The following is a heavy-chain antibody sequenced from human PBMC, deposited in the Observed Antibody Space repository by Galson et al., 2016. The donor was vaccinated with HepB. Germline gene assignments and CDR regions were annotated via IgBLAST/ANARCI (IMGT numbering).Heavy chain of an antibody. CDR1: GFMFSDYA. D-gene: IGHD3-10*01. V-gene: IGHV3-30*18. J-gene: IGHJ4*02. CDR3: VQDRSYTAVRGVGHYFES. CDR2: ISWDGNTE. Sequence: SLRLSCAASGFMFSDYAMHWVRQSPGKGLEWLSTISWDGNTESYADSVKGRFTISRDNSNNTLFVQMNSLTPEDSAVYYCVQDRSYTAVRGVGHYFESWGQGTLVTVSS.